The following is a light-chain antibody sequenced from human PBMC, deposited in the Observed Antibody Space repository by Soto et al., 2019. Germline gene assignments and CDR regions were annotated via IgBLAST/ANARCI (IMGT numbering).Light chain of an antibody. CDR3: QQYGSSLLT. Sequence: EIVLTQSPGTLSLSPGERATLSCRASQSVSSSYLAWYQQKPGQAPRLLIYGTSSRATGIPDRFSGSGSGTHFALTTSRPEPQDFAVYYCQQYGSSLLTFGHGTKVDIK. CDR2: GTS. V-gene: IGKV3-20*01. J-gene: IGKJ3*01. CDR1: QSVSSSY.